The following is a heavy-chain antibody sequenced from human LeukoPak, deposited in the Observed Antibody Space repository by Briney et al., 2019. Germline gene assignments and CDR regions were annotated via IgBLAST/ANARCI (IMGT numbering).Heavy chain of an antibody. CDR2: IYPNSGGT. V-gene: IGHV1-2*02. Sequence: GASVKVSCKASAYTFTGYYMHWVRQAPGQGLEWMGWIYPNSGGTNYAQNQGRVTMTRDTSISTAYMELSRLRSDDTAVYYCARSEQFPYYMDVWGKGTTVTVSS. D-gene: IGHD6-19*01. J-gene: IGHJ6*03. CDR1: AYTFTGYY. CDR3: ARSEQFPYYMDV.